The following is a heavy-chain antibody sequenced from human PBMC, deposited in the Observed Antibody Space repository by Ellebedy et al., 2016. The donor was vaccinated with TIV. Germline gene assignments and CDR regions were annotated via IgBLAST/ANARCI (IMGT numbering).Heavy chain of an antibody. V-gene: IGHV3-21*06. Sequence: GGSLRLSXAASRFTFSTSPMNWVRQAPGKGLEWVSSISSSSSYIYYADSVKGRFTISRDNSKNTVHLQMNSLRAEDTAVYFCAKSPDDGYANSMYFDYWGQGTLVTVSS. D-gene: IGHD2-2*03. CDR3: AKSPDDGYANSMYFDY. J-gene: IGHJ4*02. CDR2: ISSSSSYI. CDR1: RFTFSTSP.